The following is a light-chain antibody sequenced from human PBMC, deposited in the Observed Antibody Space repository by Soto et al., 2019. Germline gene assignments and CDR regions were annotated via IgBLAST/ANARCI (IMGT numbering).Light chain of an antibody. V-gene: IGKV3-20*01. CDR1: QSVSSSS. CDR3: QQYDGSPPWT. J-gene: IGKJ1*01. Sequence: EIELTQSPGTLSFSPGERATLSCRASQSVSSSSLACYQQKPGQAPRLLIYGACNRATGTPDRFSGSGSGTDFTLTISRLEPDDFAVYYCQQYDGSPPWTFGLGTKVEFK. CDR2: GAC.